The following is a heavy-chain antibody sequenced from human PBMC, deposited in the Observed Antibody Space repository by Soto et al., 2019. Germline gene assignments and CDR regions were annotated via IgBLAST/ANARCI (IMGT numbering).Heavy chain of an antibody. V-gene: IGHV3-48*01. Sequence: EVQLVESGGDLVQPGGSLRLSCAASGFTFSTYSMKWVRQAPEKGLEWVSSISSSSTIYYADSVKGRFTISRDNVQNSLYLQMHSLRAEDTAVYYCARERGSGWTFYYWGQGTLVTVSS. CDR3: ARERGSGWTFYY. CDR2: ISSSSTI. D-gene: IGHD6-19*01. J-gene: IGHJ4*02. CDR1: GFTFSTYS.